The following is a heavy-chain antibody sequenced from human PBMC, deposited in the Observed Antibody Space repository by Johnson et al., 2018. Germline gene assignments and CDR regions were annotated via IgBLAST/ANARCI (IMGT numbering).Heavy chain of an antibody. CDR3: ARCIMGWTNGVCYCSGMDV. J-gene: IGHJ6*02. D-gene: IGHD2-8*01. V-gene: IGHV4-4*07. Sequence: QVQLQESGPGLVKPSETLSLTCTVSGGSISSYFWSWIRQPAGKGLEWIGRIYTSGSTNYNPSLKSRVTMSVDTSKNQFSLKLNSVTAADAAVYYCARCIMGWTNGVCYCSGMDVWGQGTTVTVSS. CDR1: GGSISSYF. CDR2: IYTSGST.